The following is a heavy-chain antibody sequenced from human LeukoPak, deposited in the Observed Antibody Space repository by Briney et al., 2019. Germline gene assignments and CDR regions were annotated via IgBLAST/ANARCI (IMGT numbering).Heavy chain of an antibody. V-gene: IGHV6-1*01. J-gene: IGHJ4*02. Sequence: SQTLSLTCAISGDSVSSNTAAWNWLRQSPSRGLEWLGRTCYKSKWYNDYAVSVKSRITINPDTSKNQFSLQLDSVTREDTAVYYCARAFHSYYFDYWGQGTLVTVSS. CDR1: GDSVSSNTAA. CDR3: ARAFHSYYFDY. CDR2: TCYKSKWYN. D-gene: IGHD2-15*01.